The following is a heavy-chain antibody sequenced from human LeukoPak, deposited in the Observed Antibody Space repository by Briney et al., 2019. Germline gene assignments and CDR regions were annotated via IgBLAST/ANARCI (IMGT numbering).Heavy chain of an antibody. Sequence: GGSLRLSCAASGFTFSSYSMNWVRQAPGKGLEWVSSISSSSSYIYYADSVKGRFTISRDNAKNSPYLQMNSLRAEDTAVYYCAREGRLLWFGELSDYYYGMDVWGQGTTVTVSS. CDR1: GFTFSSYS. J-gene: IGHJ6*02. CDR2: ISSSSSYI. V-gene: IGHV3-21*01. D-gene: IGHD3-10*01. CDR3: AREGRLLWFGELSDYYYGMDV.